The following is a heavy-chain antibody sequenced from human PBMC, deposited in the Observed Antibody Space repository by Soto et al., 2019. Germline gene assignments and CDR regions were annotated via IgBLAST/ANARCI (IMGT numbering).Heavy chain of an antibody. D-gene: IGHD6-6*01. J-gene: IGHJ1*01. Sequence: QVQLVQSGAEVKKPGSSVKVSCKASGGTFSSYAISWVRQAPGQGLEWMGGIIPIFGTANYAQKFQGRVTITADESTSTAYMELSSLRSEDTAVYYCASWGSSSPRQAEYFQHWGQGTLVTVSS. V-gene: IGHV1-69*12. CDR3: ASWGSSSPRQAEYFQH. CDR1: GGTFSSYA. CDR2: IIPIFGTA.